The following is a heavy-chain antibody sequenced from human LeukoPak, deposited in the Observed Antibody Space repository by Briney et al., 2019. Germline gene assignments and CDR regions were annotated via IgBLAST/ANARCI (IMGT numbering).Heavy chain of an antibody. Sequence: PGGTLRLSCAASGFPFSTFALDWVRQAPGKGLEWVAGVSSDGSNTFYEDSVKGRFSISRDNSNNMVYLQLNSLRVEDTAVYYCAKGSGSYDYFDSWGQGALVSVS. V-gene: IGHV3-30*18. D-gene: IGHD1-26*01. CDR1: GFPFSTFA. CDR2: VSSDGSNT. CDR3: AKGSGSYDYFDS. J-gene: IGHJ4*02.